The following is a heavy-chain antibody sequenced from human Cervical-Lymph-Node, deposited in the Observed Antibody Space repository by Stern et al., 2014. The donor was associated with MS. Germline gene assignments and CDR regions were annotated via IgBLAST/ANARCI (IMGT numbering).Heavy chain of an antibody. V-gene: IGHV3-30*18. CDR2: ISYDGSNK. Sequence: VQLVESGGGVVQPGRSLRLSCAASGFTFSSYGMHWVRQAPGKGLEWVAVISYDGSNKYYADSVKGRFTISRDNSKNTLYLQMNSLRAEDTAVYYCAKDTLRVDYSNYGDAFDIWGQGTMVTVSS. CDR3: AKDTLRVDYSNYGDAFDI. CDR1: GFTFSSYG. D-gene: IGHD4-11*01. J-gene: IGHJ3*02.